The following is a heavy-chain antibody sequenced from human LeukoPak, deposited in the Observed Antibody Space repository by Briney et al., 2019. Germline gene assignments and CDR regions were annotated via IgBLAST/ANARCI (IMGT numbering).Heavy chain of an antibody. Sequence: SETLSLTCTVSGGSISSSSYYWGWLRQPPGKGLEWIGSIYYSGSTYYNPSLKSRVTISVDTSKNQFSLKLSSVTAADTAVYYCARAGYSSSGNMDVWGKGTTVTVSS. D-gene: IGHD6-6*01. V-gene: IGHV4-39*07. CDR1: GGSISSSSYY. CDR3: ARAGYSSSGNMDV. CDR2: IYYSGST. J-gene: IGHJ6*03.